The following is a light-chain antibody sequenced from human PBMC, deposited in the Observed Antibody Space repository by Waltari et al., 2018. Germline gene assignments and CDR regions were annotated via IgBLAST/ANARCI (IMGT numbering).Light chain of an antibody. V-gene: IGKV2-28*01. Sequence: DIVMTQSPLSLPVTPGEPASISCRSSLSLLHSNGYNYLDWYLQKPGQSPQLLIYLGSNRASGVPDRFSGSGSGTDFTLKISRVEAEDVGVYYCMQALQTPFTFGSGTKWISN. CDR1: LSLLHSNGYNY. CDR3: MQALQTPFT. CDR2: LGS. J-gene: IGKJ3*01.